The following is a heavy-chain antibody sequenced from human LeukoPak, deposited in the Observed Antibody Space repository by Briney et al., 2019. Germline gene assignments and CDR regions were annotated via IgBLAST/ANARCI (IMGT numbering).Heavy chain of an antibody. CDR1: GYTFTSYD. V-gene: IGHV1-18*01. D-gene: IGHD6-19*01. J-gene: IGHJ4*02. CDR3: AKWGGDSGAEQWLVLDY. Sequence: ASVKVSCKASGYTFTSYDISWVRQARGQGLEWMAWISTYNSNTNYAQELQGRVTMTTDTSTSTAYMELRSLRSDDTAIYYCAKWGGDSGAEQWLVLDYWGQGNLVTVSS. CDR2: ISTYNSNT.